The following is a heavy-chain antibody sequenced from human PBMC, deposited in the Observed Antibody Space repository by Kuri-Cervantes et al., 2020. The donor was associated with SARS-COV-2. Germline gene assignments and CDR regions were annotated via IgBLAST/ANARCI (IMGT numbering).Heavy chain of an antibody. CDR2: IWYDGSNK. CDR1: GFTFSSYG. Sequence: GESLKISCAASGFTFSSYGMHWVRQAPGKGLERVAVIWYDGSNKYYADSVKGRFTISRDNSKNTLYLQMSSLRAEDTAVYYCARSSGQIFYYYGVDVWGQGTTVTVSS. D-gene: IGHD2-15*01. V-gene: IGHV3-33*08. J-gene: IGHJ6*02. CDR3: ARSSGQIFYYYGVDV.